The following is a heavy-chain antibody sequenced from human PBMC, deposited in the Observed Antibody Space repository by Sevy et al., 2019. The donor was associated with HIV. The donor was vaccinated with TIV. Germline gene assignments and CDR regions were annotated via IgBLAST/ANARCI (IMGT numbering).Heavy chain of an antibody. J-gene: IGHJ4*02. D-gene: IGHD3-10*02. CDR3: AREGCSRPHDY. CDR1: GFNFNIYS. V-gene: IGHV3-23*01. Sequence: GGSLRLSCAVSGFNFNIYSMSWVRQAPAKGLEWVSTLSFGCGKINYADSVKGRFIISRDDSKNTLYLQMNSLRAEDTAVYFCAREGCSRPHDYWGQGTLVTVSS. CDR2: LSFGCGKI.